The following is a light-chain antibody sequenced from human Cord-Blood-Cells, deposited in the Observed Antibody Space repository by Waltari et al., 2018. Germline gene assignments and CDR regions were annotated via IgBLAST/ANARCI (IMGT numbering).Light chain of an antibody. CDR1: QSISSW. CDR3: QQYNSYLT. CDR2: KAS. Sequence: DIQMTQSPSTLSASVGDRVTITCPASQSISSWLAWYQQKPGKAPKLLIYKASSLESGVPSRFSGSGSGTEFTLTISSLQPDDFATYYCQQYNSYLTFGGGTKVEIK. J-gene: IGKJ4*01. V-gene: IGKV1-5*03.